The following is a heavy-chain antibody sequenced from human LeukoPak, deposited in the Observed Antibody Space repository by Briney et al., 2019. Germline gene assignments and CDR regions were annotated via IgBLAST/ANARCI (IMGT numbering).Heavy chain of an antibody. CDR2: INHSGST. CDR3: ARGPRNYYGSGSYRWFDP. CDR1: GGSFSGYY. J-gene: IGHJ5*02. D-gene: IGHD3-10*01. Sequence: PSETLSLTCAVYGGSFSGYYWSWIRQPPGKGLEWIGEINHSGSTNYNPSLKSRVTISVDTSKNQFSLKLSSVTAADTAVYYCARGPRNYYGSGSYRWFDPWGQGTLVTVSS. V-gene: IGHV4-34*01.